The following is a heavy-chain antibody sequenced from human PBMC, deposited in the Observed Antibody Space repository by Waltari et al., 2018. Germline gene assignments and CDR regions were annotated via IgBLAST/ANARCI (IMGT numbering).Heavy chain of an antibody. V-gene: IGHV1-69*02. CDR1: GGTFSSYT. CDR2: IIPILGIA. Sequence: QVQLVQSGAEVKKPGSSVKVSCKASGGTFSSYTISWVRQAPGQGLEWMGRIIPILGIANYAQKFQGRVTITADKSTSTAYMELSSLRSEDTAVYYCAKGAAGPLYYYGMDVWGQGTTVTVSS. CDR3: AKGAAGPLYYYGMDV. J-gene: IGHJ6*02. D-gene: IGHD6-13*01.